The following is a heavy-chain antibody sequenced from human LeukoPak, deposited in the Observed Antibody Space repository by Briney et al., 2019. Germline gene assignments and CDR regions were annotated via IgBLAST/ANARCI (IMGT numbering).Heavy chain of an antibody. D-gene: IGHD3-16*01. CDR2: IYHSGTT. CDR1: GGSISSIDW. CDR3: ARDPGGGYKDDALDI. V-gene: IGHV4-4*02. Sequence: SETLSLTCTVSGGSISSIDWWTWVRQPPGKGLEWIGQIYHSGTTNYSPSLKSRVTISVDKSKNQFSLNLNSVTAADTAVYYCARDPGGGYKDDALDIWGQGTMVTISS. J-gene: IGHJ3*02.